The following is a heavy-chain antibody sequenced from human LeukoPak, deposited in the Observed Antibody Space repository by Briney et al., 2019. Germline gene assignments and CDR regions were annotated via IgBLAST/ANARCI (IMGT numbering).Heavy chain of an antibody. CDR3: ARELVAGGGRRGMDV. J-gene: IGHJ6*02. Sequence: QPGESLRLSCAASGFTVSTNYMSWVRQAPGKGLEWVSVIYSDGRTSYADSVRGRFTISRDNSKNTLYLQTSSLRAEDTAVYYCARELVAGGGRRGMDVWGQGTTVTVSS. V-gene: IGHV3-66*01. CDR2: IYSDGRT. D-gene: IGHD6-19*01. CDR1: GFTVSTNY.